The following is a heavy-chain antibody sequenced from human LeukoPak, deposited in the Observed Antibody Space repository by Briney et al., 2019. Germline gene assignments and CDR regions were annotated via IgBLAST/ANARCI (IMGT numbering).Heavy chain of an antibody. J-gene: IGHJ6*02. V-gene: IGHV3-30*18. CDR2: ISYDGSNK. CDR1: GFTFSSYA. CDR3: AKDGYYYGMDV. Sequence: GGSLRLSCAASGFTFSSYAMSWVRQAPGKGLEWVAVISYDGSNKYYADSVKGRFTISRDNSKNTLYLQMNSLRAEDTAVYYCAKDGYYYGMDVWGQGTTVTVSS.